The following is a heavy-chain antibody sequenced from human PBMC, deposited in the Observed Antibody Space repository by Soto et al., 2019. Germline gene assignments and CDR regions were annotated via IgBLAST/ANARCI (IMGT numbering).Heavy chain of an antibody. CDR2: INHSGNT. J-gene: IGHJ5*02. CDR1: GGSFSGYY. D-gene: IGHD4-17*01. V-gene: IGHV4-34*01. CDR3: ARGLYGGNRS. Sequence: SETLSLTCAVYGGSFSGYYWSWIRQPPGKGLEWIGEINHSGNTNYNPSLKSRVTISVDTSKNQFSLKLSSVTAADTAVYYCARGLYGGNRSWGQGTPVTVSS.